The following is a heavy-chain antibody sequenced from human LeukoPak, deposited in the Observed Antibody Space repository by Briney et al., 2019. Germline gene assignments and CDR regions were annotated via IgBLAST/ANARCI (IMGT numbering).Heavy chain of an antibody. D-gene: IGHD6-13*01. CDR1: GFTFSSYS. CDR2: ISSSSSYI. CDR3: ARDLRYSSSWYWDWFDP. V-gene: IGHV3-21*01. J-gene: IGHJ5*02. Sequence: PGGSLRLSRAASGFTFSSYSMNWVRQAPGKGLEWVSSISSSSSYIYYTDSVKGRFTISRDNAKNSLYLQMNSLRAEDTAVYYCARDLRYSSSWYWDWFDPWGQGTLVTVSS.